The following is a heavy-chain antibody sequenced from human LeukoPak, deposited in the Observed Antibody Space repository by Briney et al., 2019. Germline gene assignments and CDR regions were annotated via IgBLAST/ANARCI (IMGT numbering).Heavy chain of an antibody. Sequence: GGSLRLSCAASGFTFSSYWMHWVRQAPGKGLVWVSRINGDGITTTYADSVKGRFTISRDNAKNTLYLQMNSLRAEDTAVYYCARVSGSSSWYWIYYYGMDVWGQGTTVTVSS. V-gene: IGHV3-74*03. CDR3: ARVSGSSSWYWIYYYGMDV. CDR1: GFTFSSYW. D-gene: IGHD6-13*01. J-gene: IGHJ6*02. CDR2: INGDGITT.